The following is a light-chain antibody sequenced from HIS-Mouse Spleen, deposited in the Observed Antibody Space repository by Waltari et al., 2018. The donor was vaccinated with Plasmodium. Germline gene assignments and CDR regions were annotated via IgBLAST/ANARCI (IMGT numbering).Light chain of an antibody. CDR2: EDN. J-gene: IGLJ6*01. CDR3: QSYDSSNRGV. CDR1: SGRHDRNY. V-gene: IGLV6-57*02. Sequence: NFMLPQPLSVSVSPGKTVTLVCTGRSGRHDRNYVQCHQQRPGSAPTTVIYEDNQRPSGVPDRFSGSIDSSSNSASLTISGLKTEDEADYYCQSYDSSNRGVFDSGTKVTVL.